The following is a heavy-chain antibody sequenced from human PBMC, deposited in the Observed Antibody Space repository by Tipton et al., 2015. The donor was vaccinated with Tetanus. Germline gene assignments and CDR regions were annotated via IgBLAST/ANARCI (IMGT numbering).Heavy chain of an antibody. CDR1: GFTFSSYA. CDR2: ISGSGGST. Sequence: SLRLSCAASGFTFSSYAMSWVRQAPGKGLEWVSAISGSGGSTYYADSVKGRFTISRDNSKNTLYLQMNSLRAEDTAVYYCAKARDIVLMGATYDYWGQGTLVTVSS. CDR3: AKARDIVLMGATYDY. V-gene: IGHV3-23*01. J-gene: IGHJ4*02. D-gene: IGHD2-8*01.